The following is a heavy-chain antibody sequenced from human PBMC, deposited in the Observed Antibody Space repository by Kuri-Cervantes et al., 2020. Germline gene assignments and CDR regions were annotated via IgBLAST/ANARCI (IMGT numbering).Heavy chain of an antibody. CDR2: ISAYNGNT. CDR1: GYIFTNYA. V-gene: IGHV1-18*01. CDR3: ARDGSYNWNYDYYYYGMDV. J-gene: IGHJ6*02. Sequence: ASVKVSCKASGYIFTNYAIIWVRQAPGQGLEWMGWISAYNGNTNYAQKLQGRVTMTTDTSTSTAYMELRSLRPDDTAVYYCARDGSYNWNYDYYYYGMDVWGQGTTVTVSS. D-gene: IGHD1-7*01.